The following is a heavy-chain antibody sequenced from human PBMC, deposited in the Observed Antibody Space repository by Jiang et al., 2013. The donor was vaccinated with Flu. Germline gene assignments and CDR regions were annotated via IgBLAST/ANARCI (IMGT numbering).Heavy chain of an antibody. D-gene: IGHD3-10*01. Sequence: SETLSLTCTVSGGSISSSGYYWGWIRQPPGKGLEWIGSIFYSGSTYYHPSLKNRVTISVDRSKNQFSLRLSSVTAADSAVFYCGSSNYGIEYFEHWGQGILVTVSS. CDR1: GGSISSSGYY. V-gene: IGHV4-39*01. CDR3: GSSNYGIEYFEH. CDR2: IFYSGST. J-gene: IGHJ1*01.